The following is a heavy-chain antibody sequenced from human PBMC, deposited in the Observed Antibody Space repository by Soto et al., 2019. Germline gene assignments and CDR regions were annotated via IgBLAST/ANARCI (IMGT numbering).Heavy chain of an antibody. CDR2: IYYSGST. D-gene: IGHD4-17*01. V-gene: IGHV4-59*08. CDR3: ARHPLYGDYVNY. CDR1: GGSISSYY. J-gene: IGHJ4*01. Sequence: SETLSLTCTVSGGSISSYYWSWIRQPPGKGLEWIGYIYYSGSTNYNPSLKSRVTISVDTSKNQFSLKLSSVTAADTAVYYCARHPLYGDYVNYWGHGTLITVSS.